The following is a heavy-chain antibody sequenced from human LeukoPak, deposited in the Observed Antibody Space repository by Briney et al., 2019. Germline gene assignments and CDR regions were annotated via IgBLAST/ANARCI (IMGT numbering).Heavy chain of an antibody. J-gene: IGHJ4*02. V-gene: IGHV3-21*01. Sequence: GGSLRLSCAASGFTFGSYSMNWVRQAPGKGLEWVSSISSSSSYIYYADSVKGRFTISRDNAKNSLYLQMNSLRAEDTAVYYCARDRGYSYGLIDYWGQGTLVTVSS. CDR1: GFTFGSYS. D-gene: IGHD5-18*01. CDR2: ISSSSSYI. CDR3: ARDRGYSYGLIDY.